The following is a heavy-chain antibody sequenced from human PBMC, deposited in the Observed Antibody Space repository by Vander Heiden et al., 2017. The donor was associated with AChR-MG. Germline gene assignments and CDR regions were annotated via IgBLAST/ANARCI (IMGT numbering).Heavy chain of an antibody. CDR2: MNPNSGNT. Sequence: QVQLVQSGAEVKKPGASVKVSCKASGYTFTSYDINWVRQATGQGLEWMGWMNPNSGNTGYAQKFQGRVTMTRNTSISTAYMERSSLRSEDTAVYYCARGEGYCSSTSCYTSYYYYYGMDVWGQGTTVTVSS. CDR3: ARGEGYCSSTSCYTSYYYYYGMDV. J-gene: IGHJ6*02. D-gene: IGHD2-2*01. CDR1: GYTFTSYD. V-gene: IGHV1-8*01.